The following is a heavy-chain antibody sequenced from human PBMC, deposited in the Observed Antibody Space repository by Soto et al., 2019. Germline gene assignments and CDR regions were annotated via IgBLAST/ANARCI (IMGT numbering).Heavy chain of an antibody. CDR1: GGSFSGYY. CDR3: ARRLGDYYYDSSGLGPYFDY. J-gene: IGHJ4*02. V-gene: IGHV4-34*01. D-gene: IGHD3-22*01. Sequence: SETLSLTCAVYGGSFSGYYWSWIRQPPGKGLEWIGEINHSGSTNYNPSLKSRVTISVDTSKNQFSLKLSSVTAADTAVYYCARRLGDYYYDSSGLGPYFDYWGQGTLVTVSS. CDR2: INHSGST.